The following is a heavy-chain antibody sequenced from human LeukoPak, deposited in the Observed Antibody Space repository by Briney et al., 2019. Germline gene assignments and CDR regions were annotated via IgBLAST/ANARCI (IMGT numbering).Heavy chain of an antibody. V-gene: IGHV1-24*01. CDR3: ATGYYGSGSQRKQYYFDY. J-gene: IGHJ4*02. Sequence: ASVKVSCKVSGYTLTELSMHWARQAPGKGLEWMGGFDPEDGETIYAQKFQGRVTMTEDTSTDTAYMELSSLRSEDTAVYYCATGYYGSGSQRKQYYFDYWGQGTLVTVSS. CDR1: GYTLTELS. CDR2: FDPEDGET. D-gene: IGHD3-10*01.